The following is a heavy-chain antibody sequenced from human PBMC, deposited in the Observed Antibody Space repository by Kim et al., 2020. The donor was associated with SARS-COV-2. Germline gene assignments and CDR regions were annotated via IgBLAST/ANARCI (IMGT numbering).Heavy chain of an antibody. CDR1: GFTFSSHA. D-gene: IGHD1-26*01. V-gene: IGHV3-23*01. Sequence: GGSLRLSCAASGFTFSSHAMSWVRQAPGKGLEWVSATSGSGGSTYYADSVKGRFTISRDNSKNTLYLQMNSLRAEDTAVYYCAKDNVGWEPGYNWFDPWGQGTLVTVSS. CDR3: AKDNVGWEPGYNWFDP. J-gene: IGHJ5*02. CDR2: TSGSGGST.